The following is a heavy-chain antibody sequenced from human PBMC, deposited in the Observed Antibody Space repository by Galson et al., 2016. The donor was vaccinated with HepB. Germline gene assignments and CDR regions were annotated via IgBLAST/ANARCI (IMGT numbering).Heavy chain of an antibody. V-gene: IGHV3-23*01. CDR1: GFTFATYA. J-gene: IGHJ3*02. D-gene: IGHD3-10*01. CDR3: ARHLRVGSGSHRDVFDI. Sequence: SLRLSCAASGFTFATYAMTWVRQAPGKGLEWVSSINPSGWSSHNADSVKGRFTTSRDNSKFTLYLQMGSLRAEDTAVYYCARHLRVGSGSHRDVFDIWGQGTMVSVSS. CDR2: INPSGWSS.